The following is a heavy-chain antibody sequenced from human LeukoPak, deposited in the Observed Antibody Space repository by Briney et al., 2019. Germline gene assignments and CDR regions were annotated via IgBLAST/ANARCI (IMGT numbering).Heavy chain of an antibody. J-gene: IGHJ4*02. Sequence: ASVKVSCKASGYTFTRNYIHWVRQAPGQGLEWMGMIYPRGGSTSYAQKFQGRVTVTRDTSTSTVHMELSGLRSEDTAVYYCARDQEGFDYWGQGTLVTVSS. V-gene: IGHV1-46*01. CDR2: IYPRGGST. CDR1: GYTFTRNY. CDR3: ARDQEGFDY.